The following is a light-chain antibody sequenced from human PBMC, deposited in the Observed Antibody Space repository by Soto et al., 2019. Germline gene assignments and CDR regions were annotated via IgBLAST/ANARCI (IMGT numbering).Light chain of an antibody. J-gene: IGLJ1*01. V-gene: IGLV1-40*01. CDR1: SSNIGAGYD. CDR2: GNS. Sequence: QSVLTQPPSVSGAPGQRVTISCTGSSSNIGAGYDVHWYQQLPGTAPKLLIYGNSNRPSGVPDRFSGSKSGTSASLAITGLHAEDEADYYCQSYDSSLSGSFFGTGTKLTVL. CDR3: QSYDSSLSGSF.